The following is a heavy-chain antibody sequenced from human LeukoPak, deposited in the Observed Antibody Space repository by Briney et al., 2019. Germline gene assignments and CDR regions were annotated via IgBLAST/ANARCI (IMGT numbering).Heavy chain of an antibody. J-gene: IGHJ6*03. D-gene: IGHD6-19*01. Sequence: PGGSLRLSCGASGFTFRAYWMTWVRQAPGRGLDWVANIRQDGSDKYFVDSVKGRFTISRDNAKNSLFLQMNSLRVEDTAVYYCARGGGGSGWYHENNYMDVWGKGTTVIVSS. V-gene: IGHV3-7*01. CDR1: GFTFRAYW. CDR2: IRQDGSDK. CDR3: ARGGGGSGWYHENNYMDV.